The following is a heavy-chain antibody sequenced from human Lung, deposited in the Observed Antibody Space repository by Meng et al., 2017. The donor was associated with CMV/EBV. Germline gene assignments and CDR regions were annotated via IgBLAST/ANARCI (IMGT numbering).Heavy chain of an antibody. CDR1: GFSFSNHW. J-gene: IGHJ4*02. CDR2: INSDERSR. CDR3: ARGVGESLGWEMGY. Sequence: EVQLVESGGGLVQPGGSRRLSCAASGFSFSNHWLHWVRRAPGKGLVWVARINSDERSRSYADSVRGRFTISRDNSKNTLYLQMDSLRAEDTAMYYCARGVGESLGWEMGYRGQGTVVTVSA. D-gene: IGHD3-3*01. V-gene: IGHV3-74*01.